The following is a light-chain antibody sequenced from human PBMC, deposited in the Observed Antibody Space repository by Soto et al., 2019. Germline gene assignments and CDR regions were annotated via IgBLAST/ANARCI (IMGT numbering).Light chain of an antibody. CDR3: AAWDDGLNGLV. Sequence: QSALTQPPSASGTPGQRITISCSGRTSNIGSNIVSWYHHLPGAAPKLLIYNNNQRPSGVPDRFFASKSGTSASLAISGLQPEDESHYYCAAWDDGLNGLVFGGGTKVTVL. V-gene: IGLV1-44*01. J-gene: IGLJ3*02. CDR1: TSNIGSNI. CDR2: NNN.